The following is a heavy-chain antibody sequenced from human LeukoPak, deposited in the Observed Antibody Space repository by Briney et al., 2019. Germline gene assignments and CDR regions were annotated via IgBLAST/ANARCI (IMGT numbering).Heavy chain of an antibody. D-gene: IGHD5-18*01. V-gene: IGHV3-9*01. CDR2: ISWNSGSI. J-gene: IGHJ3*02. CDR1: GFTFDDYA. Sequence: GGSLRLSCAASGFTFDDYAMHWVRQAPGKGLEWVSGISWNSGSIDYADSVKGRFTISRDNAKNSLYLQMNSLRAEDTALYYCAKDISYDGADLFDIWGQGTMVTVTS. CDR3: AKDISYDGADLFDI.